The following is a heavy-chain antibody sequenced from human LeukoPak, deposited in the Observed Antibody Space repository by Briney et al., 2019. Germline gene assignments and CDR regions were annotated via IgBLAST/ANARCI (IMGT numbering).Heavy chain of an antibody. CDR2: IYHSGST. J-gene: IGHJ4*02. V-gene: IGHV4-30-2*01. Sequence: PSETLSLTCAVSGGSISSGGYSWSWIRQPPGKGLEWIGYIYHSGSTYYNPSLKSRVTISVDRSKNQFSLKLSSVTAADTAVYYYARLDSSGYIDFDYWGQGTLVTVSS. D-gene: IGHD3-22*01. CDR1: GGSISSGGYS. CDR3: ARLDSSGYIDFDY.